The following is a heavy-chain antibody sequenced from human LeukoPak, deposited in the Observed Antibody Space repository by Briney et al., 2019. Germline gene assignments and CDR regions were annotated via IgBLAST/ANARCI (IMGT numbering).Heavy chain of an antibody. D-gene: IGHD5-18*01. CDR3: ASQLWPRSGWFDP. CDR1: GGSISSYY. V-gene: IGHV4-59*08. J-gene: IGHJ5*02. Sequence: PSETLSLTCTVSGGSISSYYWSWIRQPPGKGLEWIGYIYYSGSTNYNPSLKSRVTISVDTSKNQFSLKPSSVTAADTAVYYCASQLWPRSGWFDPWGQGTLVTVSS. CDR2: IYYSGST.